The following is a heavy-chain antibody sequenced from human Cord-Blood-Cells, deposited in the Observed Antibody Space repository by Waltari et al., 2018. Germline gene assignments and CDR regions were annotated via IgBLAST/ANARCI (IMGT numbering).Heavy chain of an antibody. CDR2: INPNSGNT. D-gene: IGHD3-10*01. CDR3: ARGRGEPPEDAFDI. Sequence: QVQLVQSGAEVKKPGASVKVSRKASGYTFTSYDINWVRQATGQGLEWMGWINPNSGNTGYAQKCQGRVTITRNTSISTAYMELSSLRSEDTAVYYCARGRGEPPEDAFDIWGQGTMVTVSS. CDR1: GYTFTSYD. V-gene: IGHV1-8*03. J-gene: IGHJ3*02.